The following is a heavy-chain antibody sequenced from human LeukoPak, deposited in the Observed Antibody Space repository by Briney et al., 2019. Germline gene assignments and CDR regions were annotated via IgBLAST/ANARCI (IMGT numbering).Heavy chain of an antibody. Sequence: QPGGSLRLSCAASGFTFSDYALIWVRQAPGKGLEWISAIRGTGGTTYYADSVKGRCTISGDNSRNTVYLQMNSLRAEDTALYFCGKDPNGDYVGAFDFWGPGTMVTVSS. V-gene: IGHV3-23*01. CDR2: IRGTGGTT. CDR3: GKDPNGDYVGAFDF. D-gene: IGHD4-17*01. CDR1: GFTFSDYA. J-gene: IGHJ3*01.